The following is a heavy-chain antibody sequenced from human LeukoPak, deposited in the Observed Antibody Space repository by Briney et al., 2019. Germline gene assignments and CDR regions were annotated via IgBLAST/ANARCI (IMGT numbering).Heavy chain of an antibody. CDR1: GFTFTCYG. V-gene: IGHV1-18*04. D-gene: IGHD3-3*01. CDR2: ISANNGEI. Sequence: GASVMVSCKATGFTFTCYGISWVRQAPGQGLEWMSWISANNGEIRYAQKFQGRVIMTTDTSTTTAYMELTSLRSDDTAVYYCARVPPSGHQVFGSAYWRQGTQVTVSS. CDR3: ARVPPSGHQVFGSAY. J-gene: IGHJ4*02.